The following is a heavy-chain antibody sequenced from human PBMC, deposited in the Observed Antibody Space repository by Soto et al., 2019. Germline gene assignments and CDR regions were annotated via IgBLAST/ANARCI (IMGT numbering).Heavy chain of an antibody. Sequence: SETLSLTCAVYGGSFSGYYWSWIRQPPGKGLEWIGYICYSGGTNYNPSLKSRVTISVDTSKNQFSLKLSSVTAADTAVYYCARGGGVTATFDYWGQGTLVTVSS. CDR3: ARGGGVTATFDY. CDR2: ICYSGGT. V-gene: IGHV4-59*01. CDR1: GGSFSGYY. D-gene: IGHD5-18*01. J-gene: IGHJ4*02.